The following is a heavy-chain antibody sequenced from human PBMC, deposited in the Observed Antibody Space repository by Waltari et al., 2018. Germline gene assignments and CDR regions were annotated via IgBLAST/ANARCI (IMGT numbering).Heavy chain of an antibody. CDR1: GGSISSYY. CDR3: ARYPSYYDSRGVGYYYMDV. Sequence: QVQLQESGPGLVKPSETLSLTCTVSGGSISSYYWSWLRQPPGKGLEWIGYIYYSGSTNYNPSLKSRVTISVDTSKNQFSLKLSSVTAADTAVYYCARYPSYYDSRGVGYYYMDVWGKGTTVTVSS. V-gene: IGHV4-59*01. J-gene: IGHJ6*03. D-gene: IGHD3-22*01. CDR2: IYYSGST.